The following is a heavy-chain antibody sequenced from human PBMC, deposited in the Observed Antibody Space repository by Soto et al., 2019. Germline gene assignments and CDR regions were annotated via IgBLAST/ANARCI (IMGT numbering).Heavy chain of an antibody. J-gene: IGHJ4*02. D-gene: IGHD3-16*02. CDR3: ARDRLARAGFDY. V-gene: IGHV4-34*01. Sequence: SETLSLTCAVYGGSFSGYYWSWIRQPPGKGLEWIGEINHSGSTNYNPSLKSRVTISVDTSKNQFSLKLSSVTAADTAVYYCARDRLARAGFDYWGQGTLVTVSS. CDR1: GGSFSGYY. CDR2: INHSGST.